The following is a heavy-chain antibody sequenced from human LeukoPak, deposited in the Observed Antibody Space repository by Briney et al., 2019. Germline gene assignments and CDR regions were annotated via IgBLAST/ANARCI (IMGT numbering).Heavy chain of an antibody. D-gene: IGHD2-2*01. J-gene: IGHJ4*02. CDR1: GFTFSSYG. CDR2: ISYDGSNK. Sequence: GGSLRLSCAASGFTFSSYGMHWVRQAPGKGLEWVAFISYDGSNKYYADSAKGRFTISRDNSKNTLYLQMNSLRAEDTAVYYCAKDLLRYCSSTSCYGIGYWGQGTLVTVSS. CDR3: AKDLLRYCSSTSCYGIGY. V-gene: IGHV3-30*18.